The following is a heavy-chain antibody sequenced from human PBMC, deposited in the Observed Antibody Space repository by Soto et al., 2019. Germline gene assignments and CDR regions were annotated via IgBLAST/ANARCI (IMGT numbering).Heavy chain of an antibody. CDR3: AREGNSGYDSGLY. V-gene: IGHV1-69*04. CDR2: IIPILGIA. Sequence: GASVKVSCKASGGTFSSYTISWVRQAPGQGLEWMGRIIPILGIANYAQKFQGRVTITADKSTSTAYMELSSLRSEDTAVYYCAREGNSGYDSGLYWGQGNLVTVSS. D-gene: IGHD5-12*01. J-gene: IGHJ4*02. CDR1: GGTFSSYT.